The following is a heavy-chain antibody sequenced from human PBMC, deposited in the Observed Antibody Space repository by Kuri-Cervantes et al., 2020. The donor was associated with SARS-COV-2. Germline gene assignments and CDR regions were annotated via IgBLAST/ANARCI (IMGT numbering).Heavy chain of an antibody. CDR3: ARDLRSGWFEGAFDI. J-gene: IGHJ3*02. V-gene: IGHV3-30*02. CDR2: IRYDGSNK. D-gene: IGHD6-19*01. CDR1: GFTFSSYG. Sequence: GESLKISCAASGFTFSSYGMHWVRQAPGKGLEWVAFIRYDGSNKYYADSVKGRFTISKESGENSLYLHMNSLRGDDTAVYYCARDLRSGWFEGAFDIWGRGTMVTVSS.